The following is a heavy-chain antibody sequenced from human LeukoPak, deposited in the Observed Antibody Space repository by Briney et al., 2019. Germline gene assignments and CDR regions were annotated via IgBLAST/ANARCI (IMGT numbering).Heavy chain of an antibody. V-gene: IGHV3-21*01. D-gene: IGHD3-16*01. CDR1: GFTFSSYS. J-gene: IGHJ3*02. Sequence: PGGSLRLSCAASGFTFSSYSMNWVRQAPGKGLEWVSSISSSSSYIYYADSVKGRFTISRDNAKNSLYLQMHSLRAEDMAVYYCAREPTFGGAGGIYAFDIWGQGTVVTVSS. CDR2: ISSSSSYI. CDR3: AREPTFGGAGGIYAFDI.